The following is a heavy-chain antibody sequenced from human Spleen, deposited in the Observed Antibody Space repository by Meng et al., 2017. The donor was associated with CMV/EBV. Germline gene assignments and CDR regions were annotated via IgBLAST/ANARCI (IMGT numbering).Heavy chain of an antibody. CDR3: AKVGGELLGYCYYGMDV. CDR1: GYTFTAYY. Sequence: ASVKVSCKASGYTFTAYYMHWVRQAPGQGLEWMGWINPNSGGTKHAQKFQGRVTMTRDTSISTAYMELSRLRSDDTAVYYCAKVGGELLGYCYYGMDVWGQGTTVTVSS. CDR2: INPNSGGT. J-gene: IGHJ6*02. D-gene: IGHD1-26*01. V-gene: IGHV1-2*02.